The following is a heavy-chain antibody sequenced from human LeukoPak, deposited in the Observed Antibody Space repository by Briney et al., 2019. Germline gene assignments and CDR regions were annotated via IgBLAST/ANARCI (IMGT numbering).Heavy chain of an antibody. CDR1: GFTFSSYG. CDR2: IWYDGSNK. CDR3: ARSAPGYCSSTSCYHTLGYFQH. V-gene: IGHV3-33*01. J-gene: IGHJ1*01. D-gene: IGHD2-2*03. Sequence: GGSLRLSCAASGFTFSSYGMHWVSQAPGKGLEWVAVIWYDGSNKYYADSVKGRFTISRDNSKNTLYLQMNSLRAEDTAVYYCARSAPGYCSSTSCYHTLGYFQHWGQGTLVTVSS.